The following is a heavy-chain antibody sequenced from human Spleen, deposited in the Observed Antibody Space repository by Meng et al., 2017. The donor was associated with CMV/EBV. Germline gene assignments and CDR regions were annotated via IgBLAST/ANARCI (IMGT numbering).Heavy chain of an antibody. D-gene: IGHD3-10*01. Sequence: SLSSTGVAVGWSRQPPGKALEWLALIYWDDDERYSPSLKTRLTITKDTSKNQVVLTMTNVDPVDTGTYFCAHSSYYYRSGSYYPFEYWGQGTLVTVSS. CDR2: IYWDDDE. V-gene: IGHV2-5*02. CDR3: AHSSYYYRSGSYYPFEY. CDR1: SLSSTGVA. J-gene: IGHJ4*02.